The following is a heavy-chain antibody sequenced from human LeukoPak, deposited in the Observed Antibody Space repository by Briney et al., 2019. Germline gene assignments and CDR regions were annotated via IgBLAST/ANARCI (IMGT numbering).Heavy chain of an antibody. V-gene: IGHV3-30*04. Sequence: GGSLRLSCAASGFTFSSYAMSWVRQAPGKGLEWVAVISYDGSNKYYADSVKGRFTISRDNSKNTLYLQMNSLRAEDTAVYYCARGRRPFDYWGQGTLVTVSS. CDR2: ISYDGSNK. CDR3: ARGRRPFDY. J-gene: IGHJ4*02. CDR1: GFTFSSYA.